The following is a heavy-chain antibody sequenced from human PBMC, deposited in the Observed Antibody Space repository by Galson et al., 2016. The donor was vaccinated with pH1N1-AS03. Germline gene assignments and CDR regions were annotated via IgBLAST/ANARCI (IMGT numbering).Heavy chain of an antibody. D-gene: IGHD3-10*01. CDR1: GDSLDTFS. V-gene: IGHV4-59*01. CDR2: TFYGGST. Sequence: ETLSLTCSVSGDSLDTFSWTWIRQPPGKGLEWIGFTFYGGSTHYNPSLKSRITISVDTSKNLFSLPLKSVTAADTAVYYCASRSSVLYSYGSDVWGQGTTVIVSS. CDR3: ASRSSVLYSYGSDV. J-gene: IGHJ6*02.